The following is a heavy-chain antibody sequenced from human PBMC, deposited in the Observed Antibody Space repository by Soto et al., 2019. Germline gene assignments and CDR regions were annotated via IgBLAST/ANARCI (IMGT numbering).Heavy chain of an antibody. Sequence: WTWIRQHPAKGLEWIGYIYYSGVTYYNPSLKSRATISVDTSKNQFSLNLSSVSAADTAMYYCARDLRGRRSGQFDPWGQGTLVTVSS. V-gene: IGHV4-31*02. J-gene: IGHJ5*02. CDR3: ARDLRGRRSGQFDP. CDR2: IYYSGVT. D-gene: IGHD3-10*01.